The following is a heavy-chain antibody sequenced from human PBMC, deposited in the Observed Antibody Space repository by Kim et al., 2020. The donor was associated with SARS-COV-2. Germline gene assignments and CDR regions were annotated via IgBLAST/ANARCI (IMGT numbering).Heavy chain of an antibody. CDR1: GYTFTGYY. D-gene: IGHD2-2*01. Sequence: ASVKVSCKASGYTFTGYYMHWVRQAPGQGLEWMGWINPNSGGTNYAQKFQGRVTMTRDTSISTAYMELSRLRSDDTAVYYCARSRGVVVVPAAANPRYNWFDPWGQGTLVTVSS. V-gene: IGHV1-2*02. J-gene: IGHJ5*02. CDR3: ARSRGVVVVPAAANPRYNWFDP. CDR2: INPNSGGT.